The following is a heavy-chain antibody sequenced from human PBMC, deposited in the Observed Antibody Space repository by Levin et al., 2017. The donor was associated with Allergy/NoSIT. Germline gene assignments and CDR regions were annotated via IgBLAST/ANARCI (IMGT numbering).Heavy chain of an antibody. CDR1: GGSISSYY. J-gene: IGHJ6*03. V-gene: IGHV4-59*01. D-gene: IGHD5-18*01. Sequence: ASETLSLTCTVSGGSISSYYWSWIRQPPGKGLEWIGYIYYSGSTNYNPSLKSRVTISVDTSKNQFSLKLSSVTAADTAVYYCARVRRYTRERGMYYYYYYMDVWGTGTTVTVSS. CDR2: IYYSGST. CDR3: ARVRRYTRERGMYYYYYYMDV.